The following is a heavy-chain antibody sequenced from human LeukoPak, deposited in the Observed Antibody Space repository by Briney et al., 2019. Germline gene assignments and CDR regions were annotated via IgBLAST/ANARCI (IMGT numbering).Heavy chain of an antibody. V-gene: IGHV3-9*01. D-gene: IGHD6-19*01. J-gene: IGHJ4*02. Sequence: GGSLRLSCAASGFTFDDYAMHWVRQAPGKGLEWVSGISWNSGSIGYADSVKGRFTISRDNAKNPLYLQMNSLRAEDTALYYCAKAVAGTWIDYWGQGTLVTVSS. CDR3: AKAVAGTWIDY. CDR1: GFTFDDYA. CDR2: ISWNSGSI.